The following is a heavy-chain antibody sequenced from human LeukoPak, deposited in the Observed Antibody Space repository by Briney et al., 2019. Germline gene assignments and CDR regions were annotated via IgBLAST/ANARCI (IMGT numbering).Heavy chain of an antibody. D-gene: IGHD2-15*01. CDR3: ARGVVAAINWFDP. CDR2: INHSGST. J-gene: IGHJ5*02. V-gene: IGHV4-39*07. Sequence: SETLSLTCTVSGGSISSGDYYWSWIRQPPGKGLEWIGEINHSGSTNYNPSLKSRVTISVDTSKNQFSLKLSSVTAADTAVYYCARGVVAAINWFDPWGQGTLVTVSS. CDR1: GGSISSGDYY.